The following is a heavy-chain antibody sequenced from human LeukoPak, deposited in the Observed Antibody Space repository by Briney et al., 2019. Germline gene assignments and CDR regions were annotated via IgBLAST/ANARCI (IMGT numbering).Heavy chain of an antibody. V-gene: IGHV3-21*01. CDR1: GVTFSSYS. D-gene: IGHD3-16*01. CDR3: ARTVLRSLGEFSLRGWFDP. J-gene: IGHJ5*02. Sequence: PGRSLRLSCAASGVTFSSYSMNWGRQAPGKGLEWVSSISSSSSYIYYADSVKGRFTISRDNAKNSLYLQMNSLRAEDTAVYYCARTVLRSLGEFSLRGWFDPRGQGTLVIVSS. CDR2: ISSSSSYI.